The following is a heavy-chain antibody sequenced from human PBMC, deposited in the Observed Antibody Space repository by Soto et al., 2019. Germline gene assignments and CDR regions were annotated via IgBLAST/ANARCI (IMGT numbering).Heavy chain of an antibody. V-gene: IGHV3-7*04. D-gene: IGHD3-10*01. Sequence: EVQLVESGGGLVQPGGSLRLSCAASGFTFSNYWMTWVRQAPGKGLEWVANIKQDGSEKYYVDSVKGRFTISRDNAKNSLYLQMNSLRAEDTAVYYCAREESDHWGQGTLVTVSS. CDR2: IKQDGSEK. J-gene: IGHJ4*02. CDR1: GFTFSNYW. CDR3: AREESDH.